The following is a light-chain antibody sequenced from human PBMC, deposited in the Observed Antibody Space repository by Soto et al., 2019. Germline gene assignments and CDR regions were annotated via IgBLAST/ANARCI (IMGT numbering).Light chain of an antibody. CDR1: QSVTSSY. CDR2: GAS. V-gene: IGKV3-20*01. Sequence: EIVLTQSPGTLSLSPGERASLSCRASQSVTSSYLAWYQQKPGQAPRLLIYGASSRATGIPDRFSGSGSGTDFTLTIRCLETEDFAVYYSQQYGSSPQTFGQGTQVEIK. CDR3: QQYGSSPQT. J-gene: IGKJ1*01.